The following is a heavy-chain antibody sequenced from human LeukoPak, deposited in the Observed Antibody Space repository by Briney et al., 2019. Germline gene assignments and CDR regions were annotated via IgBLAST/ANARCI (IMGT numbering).Heavy chain of an antibody. CDR1: GFTFSSYS. J-gene: IGHJ3*02. V-gene: IGHV3-21*01. CDR3: ARSRSSQGAFDI. CDR2: ISSSSSYI. D-gene: IGHD3-10*01. Sequence: PGGSLRLSCAASGFTFSSYSMNWVRQAPGKGLEWVSSISSSSSYIYYADSVKGRFTISRDNAKNSLYLQMNSLRAEDTAVYYCARSRSSQGAFDIWGQGTMVTVSS.